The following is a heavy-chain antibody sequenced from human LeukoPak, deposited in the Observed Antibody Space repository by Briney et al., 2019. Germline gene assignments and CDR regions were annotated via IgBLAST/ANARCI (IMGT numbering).Heavy chain of an antibody. J-gene: IGHJ4*02. CDR3: ARLRWAAGDGYYFDY. Sequence: GESLQISCEGSGYVFTTCWIGWGRQLPGKGLEWMGVINPGNSDTRYSPSFQGQVTISADKSITTAYLQWSSLKASDTAMYYCARLRWAAGDGYYFDYWGQGTPVTVSS. CDR2: INPGNSDT. D-gene: IGHD6-13*01. CDR1: GYVFTTCW. V-gene: IGHV5-51*01.